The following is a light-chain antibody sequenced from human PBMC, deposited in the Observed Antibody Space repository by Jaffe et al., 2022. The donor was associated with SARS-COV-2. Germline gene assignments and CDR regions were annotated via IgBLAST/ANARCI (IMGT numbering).Light chain of an antibody. J-gene: IGKJ2*01. CDR2: AAS. Sequence: DIQMTQSPSSVSASVGDRVTISCRASQDIGRWLVWYQQKPGKAPSLLIYAASTLQSGVPSRFSGSGSGTDFTLTISSLQPEDFASYFCQQANTFPYTFGQGTKLEIK. V-gene: IGKV1-12*01. CDR1: QDIGRW. CDR3: QQANTFPYT.